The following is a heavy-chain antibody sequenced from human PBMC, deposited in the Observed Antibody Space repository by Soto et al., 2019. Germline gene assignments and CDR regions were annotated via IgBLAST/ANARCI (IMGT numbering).Heavy chain of an antibody. V-gene: IGHV5-51*01. J-gene: IGHJ6*03. CDR1: GYSYSTYW. Sequence: SLKISCKGSGYSYSTYWIGWVRQMPGKGLEWMGIIYPGDSDTKYSPSFQGQVTISADKSISTAYLQWSSLKASDTAMYYCASRSTIAARNYYYYYMDVWGKGTTVTVSS. CDR3: ASRSTIAARNYYYYYMDV. D-gene: IGHD6-6*01. CDR2: IYPGDSDT.